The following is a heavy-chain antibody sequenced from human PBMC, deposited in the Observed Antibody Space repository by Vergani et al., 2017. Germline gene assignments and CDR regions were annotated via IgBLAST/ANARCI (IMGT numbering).Heavy chain of an antibody. CDR2: IYPADSDT. D-gene: IGHD1-1*01. V-gene: IGHV5-51*03. Sequence: EVELVQSGPEMRKPGESLKISCKGSEYSFGNYWIGWVRQMPGKGLEWMGIIYPADSDTRYSPSFQGQVTISADKSISTAFLPWDSLKASDTALYYCARNTTYTDSWGQGTLVTVSS. J-gene: IGHJ4*02. CDR3: ARNTTYTDS. CDR1: EYSFGNYW.